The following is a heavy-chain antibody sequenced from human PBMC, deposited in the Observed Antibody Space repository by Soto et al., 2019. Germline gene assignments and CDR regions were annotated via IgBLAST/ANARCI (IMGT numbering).Heavy chain of an antibody. CDR3: ARHGDSTGTTFGFDY. V-gene: IGHV4-39*01. J-gene: IGHJ4*02. CDR1: GGSISSSSYY. CDR2: IYYSGST. D-gene: IGHD1-7*01. Sequence: SETLSLTCTVSGGSISSSSYYWGWIRQPPGKGLEWIGSIYYSGSTYYNPSLKSRVTISVDTSKNQFSLKLSSVTAADTAVYYCARHGDSTGTTFGFDYWGQGTLVTVSS.